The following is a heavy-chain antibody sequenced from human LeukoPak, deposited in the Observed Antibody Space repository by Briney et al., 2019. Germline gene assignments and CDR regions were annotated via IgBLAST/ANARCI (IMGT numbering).Heavy chain of an antibody. CDR1: GFTFSRYW. CDR3: VRVGFSDEGFDH. J-gene: IGHJ4*02. D-gene: IGHD2-21*01. Sequence: GGSLRLSCAGSGFTFSRYWMTWVRQAPGKGLEWMANIKPDGSQENYVDSAKGRFTISRDNAKESLFLQMNSLRDEDTAVYYCVRVGFSDEGFDHWGQGTLDTVSS. CDR2: IKPDGSQE. V-gene: IGHV3-7*01.